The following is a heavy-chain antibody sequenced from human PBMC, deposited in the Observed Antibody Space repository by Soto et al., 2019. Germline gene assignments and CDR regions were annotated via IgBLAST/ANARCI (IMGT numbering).Heavy chain of an antibody. V-gene: IGHV5-51*01. Sequence: LKISCKGSGYSFSTYSIGWVRQMPGKGLEWMGNIFSSDSYARYSPSFQGQVTISVDRSISTAYLQWSSLKASDTAMYYCTTWRSSSWFDYWGQGTQVTVSS. CDR2: IFSSDSYA. CDR1: GYSFSTYS. CDR3: TTWRSSSWFDY. J-gene: IGHJ4*02. D-gene: IGHD6-13*01.